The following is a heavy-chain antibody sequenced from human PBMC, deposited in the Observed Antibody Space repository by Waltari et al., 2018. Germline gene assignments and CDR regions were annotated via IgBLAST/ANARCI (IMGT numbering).Heavy chain of an antibody. J-gene: IGHJ4*02. CDR1: GYTFTSYY. CDR2: INPSGGST. V-gene: IGHV1-46*01. Sequence: QVQLVQSGAEVKKPGASVKVSCKASGYTFTSYYMHWVRQAPGQGLEWMGRINPSGGSTSYAQKFQGRVTMTRDTSTSTVYMELSSLRSEDTAVYYCVRGEWELRRIDYWGQGTLVTVSS. CDR3: VRGEWELRRIDY. D-gene: IGHD1-26*01.